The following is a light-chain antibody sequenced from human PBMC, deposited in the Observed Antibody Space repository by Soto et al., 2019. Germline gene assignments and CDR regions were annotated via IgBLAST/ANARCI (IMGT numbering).Light chain of an antibody. J-gene: IGLJ1*01. CDR2: DVS. CDR1: SSDVGGYNY. Sequence: QSALTQPRSVSGSPGQSVTISCTGTSSDVGGYNYVSWYQQHPGKAPKLMIYDVSKRPSGVPDRFSGSKSGNTASLTISGLQAEDEADYYCCSYAGCYRVVGTGTKV. CDR3: CSYAGCYRV. V-gene: IGLV2-11*01.